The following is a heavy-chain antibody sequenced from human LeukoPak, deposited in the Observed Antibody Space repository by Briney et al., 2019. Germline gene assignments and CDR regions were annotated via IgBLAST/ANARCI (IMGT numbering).Heavy chain of an antibody. Sequence: GESLKISCKGSGYTFANYWIGWVRQMPGKGLEWMGIIYPGDSDTRYSPSFQGQVTISADKSISTAYLQWSSLKASDTAMYYCARINYYDSSGLRYFDYWGQGTLVTVSS. CDR2: IYPGDSDT. V-gene: IGHV5-51*01. D-gene: IGHD3-22*01. CDR3: ARINYYDSSGLRYFDY. J-gene: IGHJ4*02. CDR1: GYTFANYW.